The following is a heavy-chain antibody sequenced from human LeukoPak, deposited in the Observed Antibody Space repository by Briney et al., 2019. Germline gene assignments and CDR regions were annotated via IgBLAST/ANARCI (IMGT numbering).Heavy chain of an antibody. CDR2: IYYSGST. V-gene: IGHV4-39*01. J-gene: IGHJ3*02. CDR1: GFTFSSYA. Sequence: KPGGSLRLSCAASGFTFSSYAMSWVRQPPGKGLEWIGSIYYSGSTYYNPSLKSRVTISVDTSKNQFSLKLSSVTAADTAVYYCARRQQLVRDAFDIWGQGTMVTVSS. D-gene: IGHD6-13*01. CDR3: ARRQQLVRDAFDI.